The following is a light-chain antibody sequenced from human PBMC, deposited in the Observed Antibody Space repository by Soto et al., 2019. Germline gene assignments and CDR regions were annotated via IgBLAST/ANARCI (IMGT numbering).Light chain of an antibody. CDR2: GAS. Sequence: EIVMTQSPATLSVSQGERATLSCRASQSVSSNLAWYQQKPGQAPRLLIYGASTRATGIPARFSGSGSGTEFTLTINSLQSEDFAVYYCQEYSKWPLFTFGPGTRVDIK. CDR3: QEYSKWPLFT. J-gene: IGKJ3*01. CDR1: QSVSSN. V-gene: IGKV3-15*01.